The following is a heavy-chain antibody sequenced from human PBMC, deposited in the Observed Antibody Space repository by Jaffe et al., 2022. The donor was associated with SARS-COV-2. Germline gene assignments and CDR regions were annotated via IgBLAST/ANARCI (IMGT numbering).Heavy chain of an antibody. D-gene: IGHD4-17*01. Sequence: QITLKESGPTLVKPTQTLTLTCTFSGFSLNTSGVAVGWIRQPPGKALEWLAIIYWDDDKRYSPFLESRLTVTKDTTKNQVVLTMTNMDPVDTATYFCAHEPLIQHIDGDYYRYYGMDVWGQGTTVTVSS. CDR1: GFSLNTSGVA. J-gene: IGHJ6*02. CDR2: IYWDDDK. V-gene: IGHV2-5*02. CDR3: AHEPLIQHIDGDYYRYYGMDV.